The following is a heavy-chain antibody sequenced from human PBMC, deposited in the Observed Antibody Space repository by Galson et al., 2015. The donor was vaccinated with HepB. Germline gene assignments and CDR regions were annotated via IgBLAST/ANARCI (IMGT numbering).Heavy chain of an antibody. V-gene: IGHV3-30*04. J-gene: IGHJ4*02. Sequence: SLRLSCAASGFTFNSYAIHWVRQAPGKGLEWVAVTSYDGSNTFYADSVRGRFSISRHNSKNTLYLQMSSLSADDTAVYYCARAQSPSSGQDYWGQGTLVTVSS. CDR3: ARAQSPSSGQDY. CDR1: GFTFNSYA. D-gene: IGHD6-6*01. CDR2: TSYDGSNT.